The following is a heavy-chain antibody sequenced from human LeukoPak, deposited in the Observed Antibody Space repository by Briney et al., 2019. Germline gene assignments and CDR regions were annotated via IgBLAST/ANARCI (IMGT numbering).Heavy chain of an antibody. V-gene: IGHV3-64*04. CDR2: ININGGRT. J-gene: IGHJ4*02. Sequence: GGSLRLSCSVSGXTFSSYTMHWVRQAPGKGLESVSSININGGRTYYADSVKGRFTISRDNSKNTLYLQMNSLRAEDTAVYYCAKDQYGGNPQYYFDYWGQGTLVTVSS. CDR1: GXTFSSYT. CDR3: AKDQYGGNPQYYFDY. D-gene: IGHD4-23*01.